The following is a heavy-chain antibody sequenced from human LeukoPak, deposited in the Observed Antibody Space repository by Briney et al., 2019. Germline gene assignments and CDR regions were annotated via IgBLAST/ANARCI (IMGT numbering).Heavy chain of an antibody. CDR3: ARNSPRPYYYDSSGYHPAHFDY. J-gene: IGHJ4*02. Sequence: SETLSLTCTVSGGSISSYYWSWIRQPPGKGLDWIGYIYYSGSTNYNPSLKSRVTISVDTSKNQFSLKLSSVTAADTAVYYCARNSPRPYYYDSSGYHPAHFDYWGQATLVTVSS. D-gene: IGHD3-22*01. V-gene: IGHV4-59*01. CDR2: IYYSGST. CDR1: GGSISSYY.